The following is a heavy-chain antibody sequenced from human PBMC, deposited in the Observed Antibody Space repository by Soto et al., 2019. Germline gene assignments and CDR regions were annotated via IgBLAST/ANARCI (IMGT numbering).Heavy chain of an antibody. CDR2: SSGSGGST. D-gene: IGHD6-13*01. CDR3: AKDGAAAWYGAFDI. V-gene: IGHV3-23*01. J-gene: IGHJ3*02. Sequence: GGSLRLSCAASGFTFSSYAMSWVRQAPGKGLEWVSASSGSGGSTYYADSVKGLFTISRDNSKNTLDLQMNSLRAEDTAVYYCAKDGAAAWYGAFDIRGQGTMVTVSS. CDR1: GFTFSSYA.